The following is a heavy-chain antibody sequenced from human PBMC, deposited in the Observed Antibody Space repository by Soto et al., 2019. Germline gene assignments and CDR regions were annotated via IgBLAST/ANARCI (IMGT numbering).Heavy chain of an antibody. CDR3: ARFIAAAGNYYYYYGMDV. CDR2: ISAYNGNT. V-gene: IGHV1-18*04. CDR1: GYTFTSYG. J-gene: IGHJ6*02. D-gene: IGHD6-13*01. Sequence: ASVKVSCKASGYTFTSYGISWVRQAPGQGLEWMGWISAYNGNTNYAQKLQGRVTMTTDTSTSTAYMELRSLRSDDTAVYYCARFIAAAGNYYYYYGMDVWGQGTAVTVSS.